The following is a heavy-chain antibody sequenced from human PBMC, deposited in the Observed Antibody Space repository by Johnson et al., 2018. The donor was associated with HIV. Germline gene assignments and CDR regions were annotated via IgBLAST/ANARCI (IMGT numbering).Heavy chain of an antibody. Sequence: VQLVESGGGVVQPGRSLRLSCAASGFTFSSYAMHWVRQAPGKGLEWVAVISYDGSNKYYADSVKGRFTISRDNSKNTLYRQRNSLRAEDTAWYNCARGDCRGGSCYSEGATDAFDIWGQGTMVTVSS. V-gene: IGHV3-30-3*01. D-gene: IGHD2-15*01. CDR2: ISYDGSNK. CDR3: ARGDCRGGSCYSEGATDAFDI. J-gene: IGHJ3*02. CDR1: GFTFSSYA.